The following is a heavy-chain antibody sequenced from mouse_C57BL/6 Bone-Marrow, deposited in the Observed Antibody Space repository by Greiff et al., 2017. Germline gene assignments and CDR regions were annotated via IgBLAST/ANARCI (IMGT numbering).Heavy chain of an antibody. V-gene: IGHV1-81*01. J-gene: IGHJ3*01. CDR1: GYTFTSYG. D-gene: IGHD1-1*01. CDR3: AREAYYYGSSLGFAY. CDR2: IYPRSGNT. Sequence: QVQLQQSGAELARPGASVKLSCKASGYTFTSYGISWVKQRTGQGLEWIGEIYPRSGNTYYNEKFKGKATLTADKSSSTAYMGLRSLKSVDSAVFFCAREAYYYGSSLGFAYWGQGTLVTVSA.